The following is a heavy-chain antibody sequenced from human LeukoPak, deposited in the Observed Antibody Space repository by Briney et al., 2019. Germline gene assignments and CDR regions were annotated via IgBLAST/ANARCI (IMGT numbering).Heavy chain of an antibody. CDR1: GFTFSSYE. V-gene: IGHV3-48*03. CDR2: ISSSGSTI. Sequence: GGSLRLSCAASGFTFSSYEMNWVRQAPGKGLEWVSYISSSGSTIYYADSVKGRFTISRDNAKNSLYLQMNSLRAEHTAVYYCARVQDDYYYEYYPYYFDYWGQGTLVTVSS. CDR3: ARVQDDYYYEYYPYYFDY. D-gene: IGHD3-22*01. J-gene: IGHJ4*02.